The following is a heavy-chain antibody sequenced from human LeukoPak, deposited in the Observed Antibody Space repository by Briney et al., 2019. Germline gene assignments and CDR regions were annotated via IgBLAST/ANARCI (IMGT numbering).Heavy chain of an antibody. J-gene: IGHJ4*02. D-gene: IGHD5-24*01. Sequence: PGRSLRLSCAASGFTFSSYGMHWVRQAPGKGLEWVAVIWYDGSNKYYADSVKGRFTISRDNSKNTLYLRMNSLRAEDTAVYYCAREIPVGDGYNRAPDYWGQGTLVTVSS. CDR3: AREIPVGDGYNRAPDY. CDR1: GFTFSSYG. CDR2: IWYDGSNK. V-gene: IGHV3-33*01.